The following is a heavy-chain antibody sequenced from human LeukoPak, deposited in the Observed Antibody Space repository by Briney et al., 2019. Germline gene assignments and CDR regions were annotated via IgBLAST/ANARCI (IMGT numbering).Heavy chain of an antibody. Sequence: ASVKVSCKASGYTFTGYYMHWVRQAPGQGLEWMGRINPNSGGTNYAQKFQGRVTMTRDTSISTAYMELRRLRSDDTAVYYCARDDLGSGYLMWGQGTLVTVSS. CDR3: ARDDLGSGYLM. CDR1: GYTFTGYY. V-gene: IGHV1-2*06. J-gene: IGHJ1*01. D-gene: IGHD3-22*01. CDR2: INPNSGGT.